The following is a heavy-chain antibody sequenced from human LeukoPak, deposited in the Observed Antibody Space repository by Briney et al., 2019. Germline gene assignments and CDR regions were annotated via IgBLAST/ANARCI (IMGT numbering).Heavy chain of an antibody. CDR2: INHSGST. D-gene: IGHD3-22*01. Sequence: GSLRLSCAASGFTFSSYSMNWVRQPPGKGLEWIGEINHSGSTNYNPSLKSRVTISVDTSKNQFSLKLSSVTAADTAVYYCAREIEGFDPWGQGTLVTVSS. CDR1: GFTFSSYS. CDR3: AREIEGFDP. V-gene: IGHV4-34*01. J-gene: IGHJ5*02.